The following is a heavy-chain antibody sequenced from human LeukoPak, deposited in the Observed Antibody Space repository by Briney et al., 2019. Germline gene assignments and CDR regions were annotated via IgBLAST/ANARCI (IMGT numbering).Heavy chain of an antibody. V-gene: IGHV1-24*01. Sequence: ASVKVSCRVSGYTLTELSMHWVRQAPGKGLEWMGGFDPEDGETIYAQKFQGRVTMTEDTSTDTAYMELSSLRSEDTAVYYCATRGYSYGPLGYWGQGTLVTVSS. CDR2: FDPEDGET. CDR1: GYTLTELS. CDR3: ATRGYSYGPLGY. D-gene: IGHD5-18*01. J-gene: IGHJ4*02.